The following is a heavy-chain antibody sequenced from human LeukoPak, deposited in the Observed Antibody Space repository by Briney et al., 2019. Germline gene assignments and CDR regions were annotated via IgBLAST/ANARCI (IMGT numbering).Heavy chain of an antibody. J-gene: IGHJ3*02. CDR3: ARPYSAWYDAFDI. Sequence: PGGSLRLSCVGAGLRFGDYGMSWVRQVPGKGLEWVALIWYDGSHKYYADSVKGRITISRDHSKNMVYLEMNSLRAEDTAVYYCARPYSAWYDAFDIWGQGTLVSVSS. CDR1: GLRFGDYG. V-gene: IGHV3-33*08. CDR2: IWYDGSHK. D-gene: IGHD2-15*01.